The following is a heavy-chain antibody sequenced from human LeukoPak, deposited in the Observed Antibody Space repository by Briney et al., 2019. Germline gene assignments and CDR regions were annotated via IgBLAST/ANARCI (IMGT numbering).Heavy chain of an antibody. D-gene: IGHD1-26*01. CDR3: ARGRGGAEYYYYYYGMDV. J-gene: IGHJ6*02. V-gene: IGHV4-34*01. Sequence: PSEILSLTCAVYGGSFSGYYWSWIRQPPGKGLEWIGEINHSGSTNYNPSLKSRVTISVDTSKNQFSLKLSSVTAADTAVYYCARGRGGAEYYYYYYGMDVWGQGTTVTVSS. CDR1: GGSFSGYY. CDR2: INHSGST.